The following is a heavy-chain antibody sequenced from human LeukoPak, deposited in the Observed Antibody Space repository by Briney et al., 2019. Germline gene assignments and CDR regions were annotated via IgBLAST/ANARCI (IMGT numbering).Heavy chain of an antibody. V-gene: IGHV3-23*01. D-gene: IGHD2-8*01. CDR2: ISGSGDIT. J-gene: IGHJ4*02. Sequence: GGSLRLSCAASGFTFSSYAMSWVRQVPGKGLEWVSAISGSGDITYYSDSVKGRFTISRDNSKNTLYLQMSSLGVEGTAVYYCAKDRAPYTNTWYYLDYWGQGTLVTV. CDR3: AKDRAPYTNTWYYLDY. CDR1: GFTFSSYA.